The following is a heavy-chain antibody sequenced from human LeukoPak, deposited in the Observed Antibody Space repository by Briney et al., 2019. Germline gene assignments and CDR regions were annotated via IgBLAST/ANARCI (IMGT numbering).Heavy chain of an antibody. Sequence: GGSLRLSCAASGFTVSSNYMIWVRQAPGKGLEWVSVIYTGDNTKYADSVKGRFTISRDNSKNTLYLQMNSLRAEDTAVYYCAKTLMTTVLNSGMDVWGQGTTVTVFS. D-gene: IGHD4-23*01. CDR1: GFTVSSNY. J-gene: IGHJ6*02. CDR2: IYTGDNT. CDR3: AKTLMTTVLNSGMDV. V-gene: IGHV3-53*01.